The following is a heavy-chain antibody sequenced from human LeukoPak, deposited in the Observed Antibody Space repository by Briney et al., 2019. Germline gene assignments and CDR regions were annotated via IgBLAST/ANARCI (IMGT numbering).Heavy chain of an antibody. J-gene: IGHJ3*01. CDR1: GFTFSSCS. Sequence: PGGSLRLSCSASGFTFSSCSTNWVCQAPGKGLEWVSSISTSSSYIYSADSVKGRFTISRDNAKNSLYLQMNSLRADDTAVYYCVRDTFSPDDFEYWGQGTMVTVSS. CDR3: VRDTFSPDDFEY. CDR2: ISTSSSYI. D-gene: IGHD3-16*01. V-gene: IGHV3-21*01.